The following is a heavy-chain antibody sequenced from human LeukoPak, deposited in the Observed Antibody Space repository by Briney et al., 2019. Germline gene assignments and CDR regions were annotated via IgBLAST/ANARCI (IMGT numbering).Heavy chain of an antibody. CDR1: GFTFSSYA. CDR3: AKGAQNYDFWSGYLNYFDY. J-gene: IGHJ4*02. CDR2: ISGSGGST. V-gene: IGHV3-23*01. D-gene: IGHD3-3*01. Sequence: GGSLRLSCAASGFTFSSYAMSWVRQAPGKGLEWVSAISGSGGSTYYADSVKGRFTISRDNSKNTLYLQMNSLRAEDTAVYYCAKGAQNYDFWSGYLNYFDYWGQGTLVTVSS.